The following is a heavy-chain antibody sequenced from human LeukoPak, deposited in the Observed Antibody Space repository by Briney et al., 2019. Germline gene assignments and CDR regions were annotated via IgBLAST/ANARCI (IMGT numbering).Heavy chain of an antibody. Sequence: GGSLRLSCAASGFTFSSYWMHWVRQAPGKGLVWVSRINSDGSSTSYADSVKGRFTISRDNAKNTLYLQMNSLRAEDTAVYYCARDSSYSSSWYDFSSSAKYNWFDPWGQGTLVTVSS. V-gene: IGHV3-74*01. J-gene: IGHJ5*02. CDR1: GFTFSSYW. CDR2: INSDGSST. CDR3: ARDSSYSSSWYDFSSSAKYNWFDP. D-gene: IGHD6-13*01.